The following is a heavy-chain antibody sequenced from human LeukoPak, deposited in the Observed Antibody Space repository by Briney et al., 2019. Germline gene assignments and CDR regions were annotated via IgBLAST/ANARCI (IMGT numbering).Heavy chain of an antibody. CDR1: GYSITSSSW. J-gene: IGHJ6*02. Sequence: SETLSLTCAVSGYSITSSSWWGWIRQPPGKGLEWIGYIYHSGTTYYNPSLQSRVTMSVDMSKNQFSLKLSSVTAVDTAVYYCAREQARITMIVVVPKDYYGMDVWGQGTTVTVSS. D-gene: IGHD3-22*01. CDR3: AREQARITMIVVVPKDYYGMDV. V-gene: IGHV4-28*03. CDR2: IYHSGTT.